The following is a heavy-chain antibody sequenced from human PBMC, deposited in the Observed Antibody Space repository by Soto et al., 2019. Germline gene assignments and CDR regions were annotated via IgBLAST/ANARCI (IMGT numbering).Heavy chain of an antibody. D-gene: IGHD3-10*01. V-gene: IGHV5-51*01. J-gene: IGHJ6*02. CDR2: MFLGGSDT. Sequence: GESLKISCQGSGDTFSSYWIGWVRQMPGKGLEWMGIMFLGGSDTRYSPSFQGRVNISADKSIRTAYLQWNSLEASDTAMYYCAGGGVRGVITRTRDYYGMDVWGQGTTVTVSS. CDR3: AGGGVRGVITRTRDYYGMDV. CDR1: GDTFSSYW.